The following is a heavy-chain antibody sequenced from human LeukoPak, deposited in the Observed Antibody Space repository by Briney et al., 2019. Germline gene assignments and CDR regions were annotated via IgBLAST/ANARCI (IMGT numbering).Heavy chain of an antibody. CDR2: IFHNGNA. Sequence: PSETLSLTCSGSDASINNWNYYWVWIRQSPEKGLEWIGSIFHNGNAFYSPSLQSRVTMSLDTSKSQFYLRLTSVTAADTALYYCAKTKLDWLLFDFWGQGILVTVSS. J-gene: IGHJ4*02. CDR3: AKTKLDWLLFDF. D-gene: IGHD3-9*01. CDR1: DASINNWNYY. V-gene: IGHV4-39*07.